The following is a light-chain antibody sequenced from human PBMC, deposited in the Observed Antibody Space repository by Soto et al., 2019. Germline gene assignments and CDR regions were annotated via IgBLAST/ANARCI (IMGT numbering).Light chain of an antibody. J-gene: IGLJ3*02. CDR3: QTWGTGIRV. Sequence: QLVLTQSPSASASLGASVNLTCTRSSSHISYAIEGHQQQPEKGPRYLLKLNSDGSHSKGDRIPDRFSGSSSGAERYLTIPRLQSEDEADYYCQTWGTGIRVFGGGTKLTVL. CDR1: SSHISYA. CDR2: LNSDGSH. V-gene: IGLV4-69*01.